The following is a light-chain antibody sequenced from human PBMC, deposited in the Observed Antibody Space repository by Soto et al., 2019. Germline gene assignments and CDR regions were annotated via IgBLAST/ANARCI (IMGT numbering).Light chain of an antibody. CDR1: QSLRSSY. V-gene: IGKV3-20*01. CDR3: QQYRISPLT. Sequence: EIVLTQSPGTLSLSPGERATLSCRASQSLRSSYLAWYQQKPGQAPRLLIYGASNRATGIPDRFSGSGSGTDFTLTISRLEPEDFAVYYCQQYRISPLTFGPGTKVDIK. J-gene: IGKJ3*01. CDR2: GAS.